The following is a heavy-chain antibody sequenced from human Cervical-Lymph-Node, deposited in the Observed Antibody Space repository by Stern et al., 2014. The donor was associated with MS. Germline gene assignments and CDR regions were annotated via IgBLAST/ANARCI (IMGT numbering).Heavy chain of an antibody. D-gene: IGHD2-2*01. Sequence: VQLVESGAEVKKPGASVKVSCKASGYTFTRYGISWVRQAPGQWLEWMGWSSAYNGNTNYAQKLQGRVTMTTDTSTSTAYMELRSLRSDDTAVYYCARSYCSSTSCYWFDPWGQGTLVTVSS. V-gene: IGHV1-18*01. CDR2: SSAYNGNT. CDR1: GYTFTRYG. CDR3: ARSYCSSTSCYWFDP. J-gene: IGHJ5*02.